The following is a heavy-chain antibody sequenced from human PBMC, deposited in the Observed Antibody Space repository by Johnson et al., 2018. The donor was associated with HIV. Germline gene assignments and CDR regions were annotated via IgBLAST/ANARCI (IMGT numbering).Heavy chain of an antibody. Sequence: QVQLVESGGGVVRPGGSLRLSCAASGFTFDDYGMSWVRQAPGKGLEWVAVISYDGSNKYYADSVKGRFTISRDNSKNTLYLQMNSLRAEDTAVYYCATALGYDAFDIWGQGTMVTVSS. J-gene: IGHJ3*02. CDR3: ATALGYDAFDI. CDR2: ISYDGSNK. V-gene: IGHV3-30*03. D-gene: IGHD6-13*01. CDR1: GFTFDDYG.